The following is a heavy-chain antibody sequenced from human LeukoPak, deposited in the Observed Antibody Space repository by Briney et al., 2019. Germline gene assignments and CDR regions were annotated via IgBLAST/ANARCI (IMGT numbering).Heavy chain of an antibody. J-gene: IGHJ5*02. CDR3: ARSPFGSITMIENWFDP. V-gene: IGHV4-34*01. Sequence: SETLSLTCAVSGGSFSGYYWSWIRQPPGKGLEWIGEINHSGSTHYNPSLKSRVTISVDTSQNQFSLKLSSVTAADTAVYYCARSPFGSITMIENWFDPWGQGTLVSVSS. CDR1: GGSFSGYY. D-gene: IGHD3-22*01. CDR2: INHSGST.